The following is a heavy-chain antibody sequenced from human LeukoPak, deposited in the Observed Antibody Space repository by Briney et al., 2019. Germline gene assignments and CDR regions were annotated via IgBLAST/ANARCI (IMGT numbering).Heavy chain of an antibody. J-gene: IGHJ4*02. D-gene: IGHD3-3*01. Sequence: SETLSLTCTVSGGSISSYYWSWIRQPAGKGLEWIGRIYTSGSTYYNPSLKSRVTISADTSKNQFSLKLSSVTAADTAVYYCARGVPGQDYFDYWGQGTLVTVSS. CDR2: IYTSGST. CDR3: ARGVPGQDYFDY. CDR1: GGSISSYY. V-gene: IGHV4-4*07.